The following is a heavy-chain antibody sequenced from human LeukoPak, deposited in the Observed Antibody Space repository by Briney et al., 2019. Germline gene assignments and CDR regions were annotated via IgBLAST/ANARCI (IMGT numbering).Heavy chain of an antibody. J-gene: IGHJ6*03. CDR2: IYYSGST. CDR3: TCEAYVSRFRGLGPDYYHMDV. Sequence: SETLSLTCTVACGSLLTYYSACIRQPPGKGLEWIGYIYYSGSTNYNTSLKSRVTISVDTSKNQSSPKLSSVTATDMHMHYWTCEAYVSRFRGLGPDYYHMDVWGKGTTVTVSS. D-gene: IGHD3-10*02. V-gene: IGHV4-59*01. CDR1: CGSLLTYY.